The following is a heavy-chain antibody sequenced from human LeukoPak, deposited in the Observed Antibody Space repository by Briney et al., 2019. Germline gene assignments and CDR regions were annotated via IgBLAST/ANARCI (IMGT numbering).Heavy chain of an antibody. CDR3: ARGLSGGWYRNWFDP. Sequence: ASVKVSCKASGYTFTSYAMHWVRQAPGQRLEWMGWINAGNGNTKYSQKFQGRVTITRDTSASTAYMELSSLRSEDTAVYYCARGLSGGWYRNWFDPWGQGTLVTVSS. CDR2: INAGNGNT. D-gene: IGHD6-19*01. CDR1: GYTFTSYA. V-gene: IGHV1-3*01. J-gene: IGHJ5*02.